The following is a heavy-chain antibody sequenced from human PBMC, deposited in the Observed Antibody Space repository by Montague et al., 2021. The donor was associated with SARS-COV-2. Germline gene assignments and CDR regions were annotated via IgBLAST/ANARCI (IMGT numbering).Heavy chain of an antibody. Sequence: SVTLSLTCTVSGDSVSRGSSYWSWIRQPPGKGLEWIGYIYYTGSRKYNSSLKSRLTISVDTSKNQFSLKLSSVTAADTAVYYCARHARGEGYTSWFDSWGQGTLVTVSS. D-gene: IGHD5-24*01. CDR2: IYYTGSR. CDR1: GDSVSRGSSY. CDR3: ARHARGEGYTSWFDS. J-gene: IGHJ5*01. V-gene: IGHV4-61*01.